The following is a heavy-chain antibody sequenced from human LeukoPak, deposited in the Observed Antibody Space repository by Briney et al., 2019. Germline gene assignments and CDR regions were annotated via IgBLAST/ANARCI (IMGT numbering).Heavy chain of an antibody. J-gene: IGHJ3*02. V-gene: IGHV1-2*02. CDR2: INPNSGGT. CDR3: ARGQQLTMGAFDI. Sequence: AXVKVSXXASGYTFTGYYMHWVRQAPGQGLEWMGWINPNSGGTNYAQKFQGRVTMTRDTAISTAYMELSRLRYDDTAGYYCARGQQLTMGAFDIWGQGTMVTVSS. CDR1: GYTFTGYY. D-gene: IGHD6-13*01.